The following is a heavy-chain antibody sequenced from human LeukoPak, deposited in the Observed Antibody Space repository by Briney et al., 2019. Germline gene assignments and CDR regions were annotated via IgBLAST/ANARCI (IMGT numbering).Heavy chain of an antibody. CDR2: INPNSGGA. D-gene: IGHD6-13*01. Sequence: ASVKVSCKASGYTFTGYYMHWVRQAPGQGLEWMGWINPNSGGANYAQKFQGRVTMTRDTSISTACMELSRLRSDDTAVYYCARGPPRSAAAGTEPDYWGQGTLVTVSS. CDR3: ARGPPRSAAAGTEPDY. V-gene: IGHV1-2*02. J-gene: IGHJ4*02. CDR1: GYTFTGYY.